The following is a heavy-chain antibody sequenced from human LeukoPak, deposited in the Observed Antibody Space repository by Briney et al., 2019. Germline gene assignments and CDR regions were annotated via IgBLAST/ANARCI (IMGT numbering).Heavy chain of an antibody. D-gene: IGHD6-6*01. CDR3: AKQISSSSSSPFDY. Sequence: GGSLRLSCAASGFTFSSYAMSWVRHTPGKGLEWVSSISGSGGSTYYADSAKGRFTISRDNSKNTLYLQVNSLRAEDTAVYYCAKQISSSSSSPFDYWGQGTLVTVSS. CDR1: GFTFSSYA. CDR2: ISGSGGST. J-gene: IGHJ4*02. V-gene: IGHV3-23*01.